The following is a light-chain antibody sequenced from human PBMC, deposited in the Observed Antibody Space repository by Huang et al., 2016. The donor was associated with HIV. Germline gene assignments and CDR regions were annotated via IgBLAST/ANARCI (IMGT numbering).Light chain of an antibody. J-gene: IGKJ1*01. CDR3: MQGTHWPQT. Sequence: DVVLTQSPLSLPVTLGQPASISCKSSHSLLHSDGNTSLNWFLQRPGQYPRRLIYKVSNRDFGVPARFSGSGSGADFTLTISRVEADDIGVYYCMQGTHWPQTFGQGTKVEVK. V-gene: IGKV2-30*02. CDR2: KVS. CDR1: HSLLHSDGNTS.